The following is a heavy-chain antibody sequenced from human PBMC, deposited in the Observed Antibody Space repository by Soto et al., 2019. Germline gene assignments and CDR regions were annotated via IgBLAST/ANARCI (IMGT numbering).Heavy chain of an antibody. CDR3: ARLSIAAARDPNWFDP. CDR2: ISYDGSNK. D-gene: IGHD6-13*01. J-gene: IGHJ5*02. V-gene: IGHV3-30-3*01. CDR1: GFTFSSYA. Sequence: QVQLVESGGGVVQPGRSLRLSCAASGFTFSSYAMHWVRQAPGKGLEWVAVISYDGSNKYYADSVKGRFTISRDNSKNTLYLQMNSLRAEDTAGYYCARLSIAAARDPNWFDPWGQGTLVTVSS.